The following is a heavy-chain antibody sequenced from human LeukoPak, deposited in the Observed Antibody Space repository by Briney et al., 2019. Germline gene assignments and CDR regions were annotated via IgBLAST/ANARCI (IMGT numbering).Heavy chain of an antibody. J-gene: IGHJ4*02. CDR1: GFTFSSYS. CDR3: VKGRCSGSSCYGGDY. CDR2: ITSNGGST. D-gene: IGHD2-2*01. V-gene: IGHV3-64D*06. Sequence: QPGGSLRLSCAASGFTFSSYSMNWVRQAPGKGLEYVSAITSNGGSTYYADSVKGRFTISRDNSKNTLYLQMSSLRAEDTAVYYCVKGRCSGSSCYGGDYWGQGTLVTVSS.